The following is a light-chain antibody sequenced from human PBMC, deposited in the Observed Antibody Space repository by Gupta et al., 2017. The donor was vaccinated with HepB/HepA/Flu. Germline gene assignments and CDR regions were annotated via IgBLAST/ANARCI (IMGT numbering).Light chain of an antibody. J-gene: IGKJ5*01. V-gene: IGKV3-15*01. CDR2: GAS. CDR3: QHNYDCLNT. CDR1: QSVSNN. Sequence: EIVMTQSPATLSVSPGERATLSVRTSQSVSNNLAWYQQKPGQAPRLLIYGASTRTTGIPARFSGGGSGTKFTLTISSLQSEDFAVYFCQHNYDCLNTFGQGTLLEIK.